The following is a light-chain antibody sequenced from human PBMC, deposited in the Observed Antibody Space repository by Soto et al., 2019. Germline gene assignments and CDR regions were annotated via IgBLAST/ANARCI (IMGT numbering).Light chain of an antibody. CDR3: QQSYSTPSWT. Sequence: DIQMTQSPSSLSASVGDRVTITCRASQSINSYLNWYQQKPGKAPKLLIYAASSLQSGVPSRFSGSGSGTDCTLTISSLQPEDFSTYYCQQSYSTPSWTFGQGTKVESK. CDR2: AAS. CDR1: QSINSY. V-gene: IGKV1-39*01. J-gene: IGKJ1*01.